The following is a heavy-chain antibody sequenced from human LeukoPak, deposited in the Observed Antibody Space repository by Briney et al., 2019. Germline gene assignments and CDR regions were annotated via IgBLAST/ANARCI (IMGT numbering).Heavy chain of an antibody. J-gene: IGHJ4*02. CDR2: IYPGDSDT. D-gene: IGHD5-18*01. V-gene: IGHV5-51*01. Sequence: GESLKISCKGSGYRFTSYWIGWVRQMPGKGLEWMGVIYPGDSDTRYSPSFQGQVIISGDKSISTAYLQWSSLKASDTAMYYCARLLQVDTAMVGEYWGQGTLVTVSS. CDR1: GYRFTSYW. CDR3: ARLLQVDTAMVGEY.